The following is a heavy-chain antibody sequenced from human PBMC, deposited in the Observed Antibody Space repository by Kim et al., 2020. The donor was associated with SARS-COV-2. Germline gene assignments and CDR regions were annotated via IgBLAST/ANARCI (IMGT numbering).Heavy chain of an antibody. J-gene: IGHJ6*02. CDR3: SKGVHV. V-gene: IGHV3-7*01. Sequence: NPDGSHRNYLASVKGRFIISRDNAKNSLYLQMNSLRVEDTAVYYWSKGVHVWGQGTTVTVSS. CDR2: NPDGSHR.